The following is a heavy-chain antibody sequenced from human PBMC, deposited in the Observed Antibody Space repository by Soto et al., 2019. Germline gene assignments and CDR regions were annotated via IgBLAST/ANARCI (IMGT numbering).Heavy chain of an antibody. J-gene: IGHJ4*02. D-gene: IGHD3-10*01. CDR1: GDSVSRHY. Sequence: PSETLSLTCTLSGDSVSRHYGTWIRQPPKNGRGWMGYIYNCDGTNYNPSLRSRVSISVDTTKNQFSLKVLSVNAADKAVYYCERDGAQRGSTVWGQGTLVTVSS. V-gene: IGHV4-59*02. CDR2: IYNCDGT. CDR3: ERDGAQRGSTV.